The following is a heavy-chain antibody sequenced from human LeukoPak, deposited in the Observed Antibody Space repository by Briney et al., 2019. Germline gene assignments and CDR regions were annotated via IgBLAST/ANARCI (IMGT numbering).Heavy chain of an antibody. V-gene: IGHV4-59*01. D-gene: IGHD3-10*01. J-gene: IGHJ3*02. CDR3: ARDTSMVRGVFTFDI. CDR1: GGALSSYY. Sequence: SETLSLTCTVSGGALSSYYWSWVRQPPGKGLEWIGYIDYTGSSNYNPSLMGRVTISVDTSKNQFSLKLSSVTAADTAAYYCARDTSMVRGVFTFDIWGQGTMVTVSS. CDR2: IDYTGSS.